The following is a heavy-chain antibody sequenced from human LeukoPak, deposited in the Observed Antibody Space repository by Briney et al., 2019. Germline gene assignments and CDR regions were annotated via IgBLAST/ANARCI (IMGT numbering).Heavy chain of an antibody. J-gene: IGHJ3*02. CDR1: GYSFTSYW. D-gene: IGHD1-26*01. Sequence: GESLKISCKGSGYSFTSYWIAWVRQTPGKGLEWMGLINPGDSDTRYSLSFQGQVTISVDKSISTAYLQWSSLKASDTAMYYCARPGDAGYSHAFDIWGQGTMVTVSS. CDR2: INPGDSDT. CDR3: ARPGDAGYSHAFDI. V-gene: IGHV5-51*01.